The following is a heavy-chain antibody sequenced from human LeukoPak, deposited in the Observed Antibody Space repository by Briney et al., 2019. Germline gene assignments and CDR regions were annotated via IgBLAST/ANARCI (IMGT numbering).Heavy chain of an antibody. Sequence: SQTLSLTCTVSGGSISSGSYYWSWIRQPAGKGLKWIGRIYTSGSTNYNPPLKSRVTISVDTSKNQFSLKLSSVTAADTAVYYCARDHGWDYYMDVWGKGTTVTISS. D-gene: IGHD1-26*01. J-gene: IGHJ6*03. CDR2: IYTSGST. V-gene: IGHV4-61*02. CDR3: ARDHGWDYYMDV. CDR1: GGSISSGSYY.